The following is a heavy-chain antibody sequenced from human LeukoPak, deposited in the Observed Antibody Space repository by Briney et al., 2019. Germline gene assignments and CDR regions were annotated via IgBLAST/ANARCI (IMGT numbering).Heavy chain of an antibody. D-gene: IGHD4-17*01. CDR2: IRFDGSNE. J-gene: IGHJ4*02. CDR1: GFIFSNYG. Sequence: GGSLRLSCAASGFIFSNYGIHWVRQAPGKGLEWVAFIRFDGSNEYYADSVKGRFTISRDNSRNTVYLQMNSLRAEDTAVYYCAKEGDYGDYAAYYDYWGQGTLVTVSS. CDR3: AKEGDYGDYAAYYDY. V-gene: IGHV3-30*02.